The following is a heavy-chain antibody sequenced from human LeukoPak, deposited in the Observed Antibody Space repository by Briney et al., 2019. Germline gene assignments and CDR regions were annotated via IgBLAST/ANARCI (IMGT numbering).Heavy chain of an antibody. Sequence: ASVKVSCKASGYTFTSYGISWVRQAPGQGLEWMGWISAYNGNTNYAQKLQGRVTMTTDTSTSTAYMELRSLRSDDTAVYYCARDRIYYGSGDNWFDPWGQGTLVTVSS. D-gene: IGHD3-10*01. CDR1: GYTFTSYG. CDR2: ISAYNGNT. CDR3: ARDRIYYGSGDNWFDP. J-gene: IGHJ5*02. V-gene: IGHV1-18*01.